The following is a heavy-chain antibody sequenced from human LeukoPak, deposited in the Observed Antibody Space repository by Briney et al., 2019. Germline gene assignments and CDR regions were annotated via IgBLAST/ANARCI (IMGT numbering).Heavy chain of an antibody. V-gene: IGHV3-33*06. CDR3: VKESAADATFHFDY. CDR2: LWADGNTA. D-gene: IGHD6-13*01. Sequence: PGGSLRLSCAASGFTFNIFGMHWVRQVPGNGLEWVAVLWADGNTAHYADSVKGRFTISRDSSENTLYPQMNSLRSEDTAVYYCVKESAADATFHFDYWGQGTLVTVSS. CDR1: GFTFNIFG. J-gene: IGHJ4*02.